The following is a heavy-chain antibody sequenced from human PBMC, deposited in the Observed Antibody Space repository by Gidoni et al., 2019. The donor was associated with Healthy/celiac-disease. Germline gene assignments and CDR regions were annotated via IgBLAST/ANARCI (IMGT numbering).Heavy chain of an antibody. CDR3: AKVKNPGLGGNGLYFDY. CDR1: GFTFSSYG. D-gene: IGHD2-15*01. J-gene: IGHJ4*02. CDR2: ISYDGSNK. Sequence: QVQLVESGGGVVQPGRSLRLSCAASGFTFSSYGMHWVRQAPGKGLEWVAVISYDGSNKYYADSVKGRFTISRDNSKNTLYLQMNSLRAEDTAVYYCAKVKNPGLGGNGLYFDYWGQGTLVTVSS. V-gene: IGHV3-30*18.